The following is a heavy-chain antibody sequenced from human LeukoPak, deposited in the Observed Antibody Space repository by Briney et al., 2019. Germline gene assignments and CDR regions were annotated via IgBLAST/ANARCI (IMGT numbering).Heavy chain of an antibody. D-gene: IGHD6-19*01. CDR3: ARGPDSGWYQDYYYGMDV. V-gene: IGHV7-4-1*02. J-gene: IGHJ6*02. Sequence: ASVKVSCTASGYTFTSYAMNWVRQAPGQGLEWMGWINTNTGNPTYAQGFTGRFVFSLDTSVSTAYLQISSLKAEDTAVYYCARGPDSGWYQDYYYGMDVWGQGTTVTVSS. CDR2: INTNTGNP. CDR1: GYTFTSYA.